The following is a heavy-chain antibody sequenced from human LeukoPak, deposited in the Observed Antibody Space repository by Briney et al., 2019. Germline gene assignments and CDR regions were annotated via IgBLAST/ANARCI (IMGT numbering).Heavy chain of an antibody. CDR2: TYDSGSA. Sequence: SETLSLTCTVSGGSINNYYWSWIRQPPGKGLEWIGYTYDSGSASQNPSLKSRVTMSIDTSRNQFSLKVNFVTAADTAVYYCARSIKYQLLNYGMDVWGQGTTVTVSS. V-gene: IGHV4-59*01. D-gene: IGHD2-2*01. J-gene: IGHJ6*02. CDR3: ARSIKYQLLNYGMDV. CDR1: GGSINNYY.